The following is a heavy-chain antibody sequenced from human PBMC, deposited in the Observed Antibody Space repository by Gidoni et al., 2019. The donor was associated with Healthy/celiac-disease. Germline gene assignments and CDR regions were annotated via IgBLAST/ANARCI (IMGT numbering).Heavy chain of an antibody. CDR2: ISYDGSNK. CDR3: ARGGSIAAAGTDY. J-gene: IGHJ4*02. CDR1: GFTFSSYA. Sequence: QVQLVESGGGVVQPGRSLRLSCAASGFTFSSYAMHWVRQAPGKGLEWVAVISYDGSNKYYADSVKGRFTISRDNSKNTLYLQMNSLRAEDTAVYYCARGGSIAAAGTDYWGQGTLVTVSS. V-gene: IGHV3-30*04. D-gene: IGHD6-13*01.